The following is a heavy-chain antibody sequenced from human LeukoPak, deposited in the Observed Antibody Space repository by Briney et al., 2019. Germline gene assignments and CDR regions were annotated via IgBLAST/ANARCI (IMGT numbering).Heavy chain of an antibody. J-gene: IGHJ4*02. D-gene: IGHD1-26*01. CDR2: IYSGGST. Sequence: PGGSLRLSCAASGFTVNSSYMSWVRQAPGKGLEWVSLIYSGGSTNYPDSVRGRFTNSRDNSKNTLYLQMNSLRVEDTAVYYCASGRGFYWGQGTLVTVSS. CDR1: GFTVNSSY. V-gene: IGHV3-53*01. CDR3: ASGRGFY.